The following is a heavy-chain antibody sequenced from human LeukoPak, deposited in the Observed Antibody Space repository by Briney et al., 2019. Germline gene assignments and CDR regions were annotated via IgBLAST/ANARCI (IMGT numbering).Heavy chain of an antibody. V-gene: IGHV3-64*04. CDR2: ISSNGGST. CDR1: GFTFSSYA. D-gene: IGHD5-24*01. Sequence: GGSLRLSCSASGFTFSSYAMHWVRQAPGKGLEYVSAISSNGGSTYYADSVKGRFTISRDNSKNTLYLQMNSLRAEDTAVYYCAKKSSLSRDGYNSVEYGMDVWGQGTTVTVSS. CDR3: AKKSSLSRDGYNSVEYGMDV. J-gene: IGHJ6*02.